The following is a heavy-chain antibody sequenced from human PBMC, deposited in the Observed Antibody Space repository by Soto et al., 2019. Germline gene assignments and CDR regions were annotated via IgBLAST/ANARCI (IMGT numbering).Heavy chain of an antibody. Sequence: EVQLVESGGGLIQPGVSLRLSCAASGFTVSSNYMSWVRPAPGQGLEWVSVIYSGGSTYYADSVKGRFTISRDNSKNTLYLQMNSLRAEDTAVYYCARISPRYSYGYVYWGQGTLVTVSS. V-gene: IGHV3-53*01. CDR2: IYSGGST. J-gene: IGHJ4*02. D-gene: IGHD5-18*01. CDR1: GFTVSSNY. CDR3: ARISPRYSYGYVY.